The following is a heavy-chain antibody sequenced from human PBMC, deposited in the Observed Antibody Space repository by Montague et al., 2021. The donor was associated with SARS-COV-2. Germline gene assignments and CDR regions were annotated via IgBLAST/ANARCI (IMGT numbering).Heavy chain of an antibody. D-gene: IGHD1-26*01. Sequence: SLRLSCAASGFIFSSYAMHWFRQAPGKGLEWVAHIWYHGSNENYVDSVKGRFTISRDNFKNTLSLQMNSLRAEDTAIYYCARGSVGGYYFDYWGQGTLVTVSS. J-gene: IGHJ4*02. CDR1: GFIFSSYA. CDR3: ARGSVGGYYFDY. V-gene: IGHV3-33*01. CDR2: IWYHGSNE.